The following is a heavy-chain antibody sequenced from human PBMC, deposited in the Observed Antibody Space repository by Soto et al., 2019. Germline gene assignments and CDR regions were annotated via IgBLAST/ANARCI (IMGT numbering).Heavy chain of an antibody. Sequence: EVQLVESGGGLVQPGGSLRLSCAASGFTFSSYSMNWVRQAPGKGLEWVSYISSSSSTIYYADSVKGRFTISRDNAKNSLYLQLNILRAEDTAVYYCARDEGIIDCFGYWGQGTLVTVSS. CDR3: ARDEGIIDCFGY. J-gene: IGHJ4*02. CDR2: ISSSSSTI. V-gene: IGHV3-48*01. CDR1: GFTFSSYS. D-gene: IGHD1-20*01.